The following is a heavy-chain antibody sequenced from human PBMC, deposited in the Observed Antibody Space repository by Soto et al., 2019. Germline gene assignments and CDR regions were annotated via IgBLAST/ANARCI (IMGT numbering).Heavy chain of an antibody. J-gene: IGHJ4*02. CDR3: AKVLSGYDFDY. Sequence: EVQLLESGGGLIQPGGSLRLSCGVFGFTFRNYGMSWVRQAPGKGLEWVSSINSRGGDTNYADSVKGRFTISRDNSKNTLYLQMNSLRAEDTAVYYCAKVLSGYDFDYWGQGTLVTVSS. CDR2: INSRGGDT. V-gene: IGHV3-23*01. D-gene: IGHD3-22*01. CDR1: GFTFRNYG.